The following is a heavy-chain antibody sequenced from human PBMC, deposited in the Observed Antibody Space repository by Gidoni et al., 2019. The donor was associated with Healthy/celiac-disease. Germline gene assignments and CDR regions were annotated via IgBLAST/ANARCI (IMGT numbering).Heavy chain of an antibody. CDR1: GFTFDDYA. Sequence: EVQLVESGGGLVQPGRSLRLSCAASGFTFDDYAMHWVRQAPGKGLEWVSGISWNSGSIGYADSVKGRFTISRDNAKNSLYLQMNSLRAEDTALYYCAKFPDGYCSGGSCYREAVDIWGQGTMVTVSS. V-gene: IGHV3-9*01. CDR3: AKFPDGYCSGGSCYREAVDI. D-gene: IGHD2-15*01. J-gene: IGHJ3*02. CDR2: ISWNSGSI.